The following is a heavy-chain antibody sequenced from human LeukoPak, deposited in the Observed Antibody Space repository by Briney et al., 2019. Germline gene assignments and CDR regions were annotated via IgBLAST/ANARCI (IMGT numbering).Heavy chain of an antibody. D-gene: IGHD4-11*01. CDR2: ISSSSSYI. CDR3: ASTPGPTVPFDY. CDR1: GFTFSSYS. J-gene: IGHJ4*02. V-gene: IGHV3-21*01. Sequence: GGSLRLSCAASGFTFSSYSMNWVRRAPGKGLEWVSSISSSSSYIYYADSVKGRFTISRDNAKNSLYLQMNSLRAEDTAVYYCASTPGPTVPFDYWGQGTLVTVSS.